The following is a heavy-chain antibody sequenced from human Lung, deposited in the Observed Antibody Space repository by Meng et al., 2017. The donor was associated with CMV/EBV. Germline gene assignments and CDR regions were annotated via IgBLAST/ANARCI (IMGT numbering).Heavy chain of an antibody. CDR3: ARIWGAAPYNWFDP. CDR1: GFSLSNARMG. Sequence: SGXXLVXPTETLTLTCTVSGFSLSNARMGVSWIRQPPGKALEWLAHIFSNDDKSYSTSLKSRLTISKDTSQSQVVLTMTNIDPVDTATYYCARIWGAAPYNWFDPXGQGXLVTVSS. V-gene: IGHV2-26*01. D-gene: IGHD3-16*01. CDR2: IFSNDDK. J-gene: IGHJ5*02.